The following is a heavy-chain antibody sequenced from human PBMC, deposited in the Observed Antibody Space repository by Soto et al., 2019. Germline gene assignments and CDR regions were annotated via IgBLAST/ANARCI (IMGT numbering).Heavy chain of an antibody. CDR2: ISWDSGTI. D-gene: IGHD2-2*01. V-gene: IGHV3-9*01. J-gene: IGHJ4*02. Sequence: EVQLVESGGGLVQPGRSLRLSCADSGFIFDDYAMHWVRQAPGKGLEWVSSISWDSGTIVYAESVKGRFNISRCTPGKSLAWVTSSSLNSGTRVYADTVKGRLTISRANAKNSLYLQMNSLRTVDTAFYYCTKGRSTSCFAPVDYWGQGTLVTVSS. CDR3: TVKGRLTISRANAKNSLYLQMNSLRTVDTAFYYCTKGRSTSCFAPVDY. CDR1: GFIFDDYA.